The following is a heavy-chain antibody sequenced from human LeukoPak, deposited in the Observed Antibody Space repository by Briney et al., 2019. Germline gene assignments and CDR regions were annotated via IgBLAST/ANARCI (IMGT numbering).Heavy chain of an antibody. CDR3: AKDPPHPAVAGKFISGVSFNFDYFDY. V-gene: IGHV3-23*01. D-gene: IGHD6-19*01. CDR2: ISGSGDNT. Sequence: GGSLRLSCAASGFTFSSYAMSWVRQAPGKGLEWVSAISGSGDNTYYADSVKGRFTISRDNSKNTLYLQMNSLRAEDTAVYYCAKDPPHPAVAGKFISGVSFNFDYFDYWGQGTLVTVSS. J-gene: IGHJ4*02. CDR1: GFTFSSYA.